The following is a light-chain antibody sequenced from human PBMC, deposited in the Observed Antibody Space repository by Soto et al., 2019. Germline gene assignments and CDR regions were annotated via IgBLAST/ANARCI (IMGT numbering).Light chain of an antibody. CDR3: SSYAGSNNGAV. V-gene: IGLV2-8*01. J-gene: IGLJ3*02. CDR1: SSDVGGYNY. Sequence: QSALTQPPSASGSPGQSVTISCTGTSSDVGGYNYVSWYQQHPGKAPKLIIYEDTKRPSGVPDRFTGSKSGNTASLTVSGLQAEDEADYYCSSYAGSNNGAVVGGGTKLTVL. CDR2: EDT.